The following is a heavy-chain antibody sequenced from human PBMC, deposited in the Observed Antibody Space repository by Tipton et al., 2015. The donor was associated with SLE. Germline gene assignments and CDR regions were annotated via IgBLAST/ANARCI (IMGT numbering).Heavy chain of an antibody. CDR1: GGSFSVYY. D-gene: IGHD4/OR15-4a*01. CDR3: ARRCAKGLGY. CDR2: INHSGST. J-gene: IGHJ4*02. V-gene: IGHV4-34*01. Sequence: LRLSCAFYGGSFSVYYWTWIRQPPGRGLEWIGEINHSGSTNYNPSLKSRVTISVDTPKNQFSLKLRSVTAADAAVYYCARRCAKGLGYWGQGTLVTVSS.